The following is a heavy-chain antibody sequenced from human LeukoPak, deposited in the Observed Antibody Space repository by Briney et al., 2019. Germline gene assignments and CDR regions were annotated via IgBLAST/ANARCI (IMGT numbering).Heavy chain of an antibody. CDR1: GGSISSYY. V-gene: IGHV4-4*07. J-gene: IGHJ5*02. Sequence: PSETLSLTCTVSGGSISSYYWSWSRQPAGKGLEWIGRIYTSGSTNYNPSLKSRVTMSVDTSKNQFSLKLSSETAADTAVYYCARASGWYLGNWFDPWGQGTLVTVSS. CDR3: ARASGWYLGNWFDP. CDR2: IYTSGST. D-gene: IGHD6-19*01.